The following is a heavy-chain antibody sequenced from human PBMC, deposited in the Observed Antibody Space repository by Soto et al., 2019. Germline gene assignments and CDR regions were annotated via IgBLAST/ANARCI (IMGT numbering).Heavy chain of an antibody. Sequence: SETLSLTCTVSGGSIIGYYWSCIRQPAGKGLEWIGRIYSDGSTNYNPSLKSRVTMSVDTSKNQFSLKLTSMTAADTAMYYCARMRAAGTFDYWGQGALVTGSS. J-gene: IGHJ4*02. CDR3: ARMRAAGTFDY. CDR2: IYSDGST. CDR1: GGSIIGYY. V-gene: IGHV4-4*07. D-gene: IGHD6-13*01.